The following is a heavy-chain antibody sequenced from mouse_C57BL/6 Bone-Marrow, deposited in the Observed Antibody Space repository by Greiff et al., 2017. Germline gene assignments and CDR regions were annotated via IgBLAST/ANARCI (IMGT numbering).Heavy chain of an antibody. CDR3: ARSKGFGYYYLYWYFDV. Sequence: QVQLQQPGAELVKPGASVKMSCKASGYTFTSYWITWVKQRPGQGLEWIGDIYPGSGSTNYNEKFKSKATLTVDTPSSTAYMQLSSLTSEDSAVYYCARSKGFGYYYLYWYFDVWGTGTTVTVSS. V-gene: IGHV1-55*01. CDR1: GYTFTSYW. J-gene: IGHJ1*03. CDR2: IYPGSGST. D-gene: IGHD1-1*01.